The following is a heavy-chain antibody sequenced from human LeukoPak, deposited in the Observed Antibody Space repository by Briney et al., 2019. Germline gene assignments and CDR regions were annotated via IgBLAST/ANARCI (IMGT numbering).Heavy chain of an antibody. CDR1: GGSINTANYY. D-gene: IGHD4-17*01. CDR2: VSYSGTP. CDR3: ARDRYGDFEDY. Sequence: SQTLSLTCNVSGGSINTANYYWTWIRQPPGKGLEWIGYVSYSGTPYYNPSLNSRVTISLDTSKNQFSLILNSVTAADTAMYYCARDRYGDFEDYWGQGTLVTVSS. V-gene: IGHV4-30-4*08. J-gene: IGHJ4*02.